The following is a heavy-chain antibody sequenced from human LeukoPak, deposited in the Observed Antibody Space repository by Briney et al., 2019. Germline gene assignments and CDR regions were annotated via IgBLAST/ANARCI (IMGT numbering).Heavy chain of an antibody. CDR1: GGSISSYY. Sequence: SETLSLTCTVSGGSISSYYWSWIRQPAGKGLEWIGRIYTSGSTHYIPSLKSRLTISADTSKNQFSLKLSSVTAADTAVYYCARDKGHFDVDYWGQGTLVTVSS. V-gene: IGHV4-4*07. D-gene: IGHD3-9*01. J-gene: IGHJ4*02. CDR3: ARDKGHFDVDY. CDR2: IYTSGST.